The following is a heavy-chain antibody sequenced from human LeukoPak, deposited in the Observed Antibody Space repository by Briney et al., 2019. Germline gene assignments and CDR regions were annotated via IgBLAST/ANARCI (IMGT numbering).Heavy chain of an antibody. CDR1: GFTFSSYG. CDR2: ISYDGSNK. CDR3: AKVGYYGSGSYGMDV. V-gene: IGHV3-30*18. D-gene: IGHD3-10*01. J-gene: IGHJ6*02. Sequence: GGSLRLSCAASGFTFSSYGMHWVRQAPGKGLEWVAVISYDGSNKYYADSVKGRFTISRDNSKNTLYLQMNSLRAEDTAVYYCAKVGYYGSGSYGMDVWGQGTTVTVSS.